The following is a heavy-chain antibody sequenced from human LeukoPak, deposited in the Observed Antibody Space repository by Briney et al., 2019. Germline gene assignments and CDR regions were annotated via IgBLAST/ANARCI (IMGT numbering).Heavy chain of an antibody. CDR1: GFNFDNFA. J-gene: IGHJ4*02. Sequence: GGSLRLSCVVSGFNFDNFAMHWVRQPLGKGLEWVAVIPHDGRTKYYADSMKGRITISRDNSKNTLFLQMNNLRSEDTAVYFCARPSPPGDGYNPPDHWGQGTLVTVSS. CDR3: ARPSPPGDGYNPPDH. CDR2: IPHDGRTK. V-gene: IGHV3-30*04. D-gene: IGHD5-24*01.